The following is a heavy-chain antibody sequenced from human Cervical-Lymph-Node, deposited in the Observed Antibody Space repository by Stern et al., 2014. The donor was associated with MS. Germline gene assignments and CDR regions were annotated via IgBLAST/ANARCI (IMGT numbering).Heavy chain of an antibody. V-gene: IGHV1-2*06. D-gene: IGHD2-15*01. CDR3: ARDGSGEY. CDR1: GYTFTDYY. CDR2: INPTSGDA. Sequence: QVQLVESGAELKKPGASVKVSCKASGYTFTDYYMHWVRQAPGQGLEWMGRINPTSGDANYAQKIQGTVTLTRDTSLSTAYMEVRRLRSDDTAVYYCARDGSGEYWGQGTLVTVSS. J-gene: IGHJ4*02.